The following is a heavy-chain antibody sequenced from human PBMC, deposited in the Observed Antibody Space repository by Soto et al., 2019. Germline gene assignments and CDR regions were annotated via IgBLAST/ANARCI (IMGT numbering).Heavy chain of an antibody. CDR3: AKDPRRGIAVAGTLWY. Sequence: PGGSLRLSCAASGFTFSSYAMSWVRQAPGKGLEWVSAISGSGGSTYYADSVKGRFTISRDNSKNTLYLQMNSLRAEDTAVYYCAKDPRRGIAVAGTLWYWGQGTLVTVSS. CDR2: ISGSGGST. J-gene: IGHJ4*02. CDR1: GFTFSSYA. V-gene: IGHV3-23*01. D-gene: IGHD6-19*01.